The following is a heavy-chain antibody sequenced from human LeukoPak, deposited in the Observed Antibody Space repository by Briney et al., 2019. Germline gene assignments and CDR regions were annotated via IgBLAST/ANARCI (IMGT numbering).Heavy chain of an antibody. D-gene: IGHD3/OR15-3a*01. J-gene: IGHJ3*02. CDR2: ISWNSGSI. V-gene: IGHV3-9*01. CDR1: GFHFDDYG. CDR3: AKGGTGYHDAFDI. Sequence: GGSLSLSCVAPGFHFDDYGMHWVRQAPGKGLEWVSGISWNSGSIGYAGSVKGRFTISRDNAKNSLYLQMNSLRPEDTALYYCAKGGTGYHDAFDIWGQGTVVTVSS.